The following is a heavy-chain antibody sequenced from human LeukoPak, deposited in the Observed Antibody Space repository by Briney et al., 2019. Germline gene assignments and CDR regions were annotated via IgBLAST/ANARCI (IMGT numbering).Heavy chain of an antibody. Sequence: GRSLRLSCAASGFTFSSYGMHWVRQAPGKGLEWVAVIWYDGSNKYYADSVKGRFTISRDNSKNTLYLQMNSLRAEDTALYHCATHQATGAHSKFDYWGQGTLVTVSS. J-gene: IGHJ4*02. CDR1: GFTFSSYG. V-gene: IGHV3-33*01. CDR2: IWYDGSNK. CDR3: ATHQATGAHSKFDY. D-gene: IGHD7-27*01.